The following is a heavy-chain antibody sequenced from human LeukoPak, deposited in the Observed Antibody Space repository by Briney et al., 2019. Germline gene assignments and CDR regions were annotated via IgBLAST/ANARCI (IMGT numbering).Heavy chain of an antibody. Sequence: SETMSPTCSLSGGSISSAEYYWTWLRQPPGKGLEWIGYIFHSGATHYNPSLKSRVSMSVDTSKKQFSLKLTSVTAADTALYYCARGSASNWFDPWGQGTLVTVSS. CDR3: ARGSASNWFDP. J-gene: IGHJ5*02. V-gene: IGHV4-30-4*08. CDR2: IFHSGAT. CDR1: GGSISSAEYY.